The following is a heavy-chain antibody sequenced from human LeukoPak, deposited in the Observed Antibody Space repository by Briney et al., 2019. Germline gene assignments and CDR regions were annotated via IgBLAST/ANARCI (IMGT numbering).Heavy chain of an antibody. J-gene: IGHJ4*02. CDR2: IKQDGSEK. D-gene: IGHD3-3*01. CDR3: ARGGDPYYDFWDINTGDY. CDR1: GFTFSSYW. V-gene: IGHV3-7*01. Sequence: GGSLRLSCAASGFTFSSYWMSWVGQAPGKGLEWVANIKQDGSEKYYVDSVKGRFTISRDNAKNSLYLQMNSLRDEDTAVYYCARGGDPYYDFWDINTGDYWGQGTLVTVSS.